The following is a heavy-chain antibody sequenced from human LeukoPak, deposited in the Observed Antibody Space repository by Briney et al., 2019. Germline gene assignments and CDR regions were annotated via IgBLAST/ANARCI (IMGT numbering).Heavy chain of an antibody. J-gene: IGHJ5*02. D-gene: IGHD2-2*01. CDR3: ARELHDCSSTSCYRLRFDL. CDR2: ISSSSSYI. CDR1: GFTFSSYS. Sequence: GGSLRLSCAASGFTFSSYSMNWVRQAPGKGLEWVSSISSSSSYIYYADSVKGRFTISRDNAKNSLYLQMNSLRAEDTAVYYCARELHDCSSTSCYRLRFDLWGQGTLVTVSS. V-gene: IGHV3-21*01.